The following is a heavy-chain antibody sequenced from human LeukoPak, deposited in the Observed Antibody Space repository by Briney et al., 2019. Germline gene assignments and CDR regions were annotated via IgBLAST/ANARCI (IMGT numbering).Heavy chain of an antibody. CDR3: AKDFGAFMVRGVTIDY. Sequence: GGSLRLSCAASGFTFSDFYMSWIRQAPGKGLEWVSYISSSGTTIYYTDSVKGRFTISRDNAKNSLYLQMNSLRAEDTAVYYCAKDFGAFMVRGVTIDYWGQGTLVTVSS. CDR1: GFTFSDFY. J-gene: IGHJ4*02. D-gene: IGHD3-10*01. V-gene: IGHV3-11*04. CDR2: ISSSGTTI.